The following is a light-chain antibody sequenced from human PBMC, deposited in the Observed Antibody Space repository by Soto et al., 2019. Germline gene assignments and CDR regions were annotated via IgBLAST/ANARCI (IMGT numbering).Light chain of an antibody. V-gene: IGKV3-20*01. CDR1: QSVSSSY. CDR2: GAS. CDR3: QQYSSSPNT. Sequence: EIVLTQSPGTLSLSPGERATLSCRASQSVSSSYLAWYQPKPVQAPRLLIYGASSRATGIPDRFSGSGSGTDFTLTISRLELDFLAEYYHQQYSSSPNTFG. J-gene: IGKJ2*01.